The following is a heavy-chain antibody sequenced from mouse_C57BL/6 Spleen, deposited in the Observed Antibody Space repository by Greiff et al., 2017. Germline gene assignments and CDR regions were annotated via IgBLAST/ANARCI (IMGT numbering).Heavy chain of an antibody. J-gene: IGHJ3*01. Sequence: QLVESGGGLVKPGGSLKLSCAASGFTFRDYGMHWVRQAPEKGLEWVAYISSGSSTIYYADTVKGRFTISRDKAKNTLCLQMTSLMSDDTSMYYCSRSWCAYWGQGTLVTVSA. V-gene: IGHV5-17*01. CDR3: SRSWCAY. CDR2: ISSGSSTI. CDR1: GFTFRDYG.